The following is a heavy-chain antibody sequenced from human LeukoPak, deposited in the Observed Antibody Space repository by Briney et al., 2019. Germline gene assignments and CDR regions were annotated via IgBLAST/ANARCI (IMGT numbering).Heavy chain of an antibody. CDR1: GGSISSGGYY. CDR3: ASSPNYDFWSGYYGVYFDY. D-gene: IGHD3-3*01. J-gene: IGHJ4*02. Sequence: PSQTLSLTCIVSGGSISSGGYYWSWIRQHPGKGLEWIGYIYYSGSTYYNPSLKSRVTISVDTSKNQFSLKLSSVTAADTAVYYCASSPNYDFWSGYYGVYFDYWGQGTLVTVSS. V-gene: IGHV4-31*03. CDR2: IYYSGST.